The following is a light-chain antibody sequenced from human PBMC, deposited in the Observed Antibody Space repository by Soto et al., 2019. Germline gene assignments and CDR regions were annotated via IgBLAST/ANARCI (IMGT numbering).Light chain of an antibody. CDR1: QGISGS. CDR2: RAS. CDR3: QQYNNWPIT. V-gene: IGKV3-15*01. J-gene: IGKJ5*01. Sequence: TQSPSSLSASVGDRVTITCRASQGISGSLAWYQQKPGQAPRLLIFRASTRATGIPARFSGSGSGTEFTLTISSLQSEDFEIYYCQQYNNWPITFGQGTRLEI.